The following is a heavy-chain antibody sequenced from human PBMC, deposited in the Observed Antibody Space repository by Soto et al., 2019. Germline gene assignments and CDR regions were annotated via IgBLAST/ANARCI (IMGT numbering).Heavy chain of an antibody. J-gene: IGHJ6*02. CDR2: INQSGNT. V-gene: IGHV4-34*01. CDR3: ARTSYALNWHFHYGTQV. Sequence: SETLSLTCAVSGGSFRGYYWNWIRQIPGKGLEWIGEINQSGNTKYNPSLMSRVTMPVDTSRNQFSLKLRSVTAAATAVYYGARTSYALNWHFHYGTQVWGQGTSVTV. D-gene: IGHD2-2*01. CDR1: GGSFRGYY.